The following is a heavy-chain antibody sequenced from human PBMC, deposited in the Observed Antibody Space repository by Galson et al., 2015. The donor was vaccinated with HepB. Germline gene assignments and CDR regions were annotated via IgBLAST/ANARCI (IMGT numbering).Heavy chain of an antibody. CDR2: ISAYNGNT. CDR3: ARDGGTTGTFYYYYYMDV. D-gene: IGHD1-1*01. CDR1: GYTFTSYG. Sequence: SVKVSCKASGYTFTSYGISWVRQAPGQGLEWMGWISAYNGNTNYAQKLQGRVTMTTDTSTSTAYMELRSLRSDDTAVYYWARDGGTTGTFYYYYYMDVWGKGTTVTVSS. V-gene: IGHV1-18*01. J-gene: IGHJ6*03.